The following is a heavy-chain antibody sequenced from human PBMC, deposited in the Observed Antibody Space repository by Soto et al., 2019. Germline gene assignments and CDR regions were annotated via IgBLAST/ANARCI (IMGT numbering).Heavy chain of an antibody. Sequence: VASVKVSCKASGYTFTSYAMHWVRQAPGQRLEWMGWINAGNGNTKYSQKFQGRVTITRDTSASTAYMELSSLRSEDTAVYYCARDLENSSSSGNYYYYMDVWGKGTTVTVSS. J-gene: IGHJ6*03. CDR3: ARDLENSSSSGNYYYYMDV. CDR1: GYTFTSYA. D-gene: IGHD6-6*01. V-gene: IGHV1-3*01. CDR2: INAGNGNT.